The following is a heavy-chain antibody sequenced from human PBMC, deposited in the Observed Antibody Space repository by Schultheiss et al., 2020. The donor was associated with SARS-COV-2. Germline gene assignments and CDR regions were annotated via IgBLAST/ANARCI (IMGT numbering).Heavy chain of an antibody. D-gene: IGHD2-2*01. V-gene: IGHV3-21*01. CDR2: ISSSSSYI. J-gene: IGHJ4*02. CDR3: ARGEVRYQLDY. CDR1: GFTFSSYA. Sequence: GGSLRLSCAASGFTFSSYAMSWVRQAPGKGLEWVSSISSSSSYIYYADSVKGRFTISRDNAKNSLYLQMNSLRAEDTAVYYCARGEVRYQLDYWGQGTLVTVSS.